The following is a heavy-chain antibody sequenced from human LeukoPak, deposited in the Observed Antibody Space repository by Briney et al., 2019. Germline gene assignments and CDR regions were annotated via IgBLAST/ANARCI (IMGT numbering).Heavy chain of an antibody. J-gene: IGHJ4*02. CDR3: AKAIAVAAVFDY. CDR2: ISASGDDT. V-gene: IGHV3-23*01. CDR1: GFTFKMYA. D-gene: IGHD6-19*01. Sequence: GGSLRLSCAASGFTFKMYAMTLVRQTPGKGLEWVSSISASGDDTYYADSVKGRFTISRDNPKNTLYLQMNSLRAEDTAVYYCAKAIAVAAVFDYWGQGTLVTVSS.